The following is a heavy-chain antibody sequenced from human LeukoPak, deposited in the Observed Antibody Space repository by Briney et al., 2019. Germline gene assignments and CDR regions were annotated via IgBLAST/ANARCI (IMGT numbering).Heavy chain of an antibody. J-gene: IGHJ6*02. V-gene: IGHV4-31*03. CDR1: GGSISSGGYY. CDR2: IYYSGST. D-gene: IGHD5-18*01. CDR3: ARAPSVRAEYSYGLYDSYYYYYGMDV. Sequence: SQTLSLTCTVSGGSISSGGYYWSWIRQHPGKGLEWIGYIYYSGSTYYNPSLKSRVTISVDTSKNQFSLKLSSVTAADTAVYYCARAPSVRAEYSYGLYDSYYYYYGMDVWGQGTTVTVSS.